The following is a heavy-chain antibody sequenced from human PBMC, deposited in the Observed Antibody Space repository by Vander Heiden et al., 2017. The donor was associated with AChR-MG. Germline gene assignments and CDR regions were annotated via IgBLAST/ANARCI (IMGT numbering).Heavy chain of an antibody. J-gene: IGHJ4*02. D-gene: IGHD3-22*01. Sequence: EVQLLESGGGLVQPGGSLRLPCAASGFTFSSHSMSWVRPTPGKGLEWVSAISGSGGNTYYADSVKGRFTISRDNSKNTLYLQMNSLRVEDTAVYYCETYDSTAYYLDRWGQGTLVTVS. CDR2: ISGSGGNT. CDR1: GFTFSSHS. CDR3: ETYDSTAYYLDR. V-gene: IGHV3-23*01.